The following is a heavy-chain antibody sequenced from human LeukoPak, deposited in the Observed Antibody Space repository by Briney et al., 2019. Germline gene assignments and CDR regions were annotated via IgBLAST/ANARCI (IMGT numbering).Heavy chain of an antibody. V-gene: IGHV3-48*04. D-gene: IGHD2-15*01. CDR2: ISSSSSTI. CDR1: GFTFSSYS. J-gene: IGHJ4*02. Sequence: GGSLRLSCAASGFTFSSYSMNWVRQAPGKGLEWVSYISSSSSTIYYADSVKGRFTISRDNAKNSLYLQKNSLRAEDTAVYYCARAVGSKNPQPSRWGQGTLVTVSS. CDR3: ARAVGSKNPQPSR.